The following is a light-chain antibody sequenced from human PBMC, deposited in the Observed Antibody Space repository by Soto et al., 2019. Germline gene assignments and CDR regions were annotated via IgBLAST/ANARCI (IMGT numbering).Light chain of an antibody. V-gene: IGKV1-27*01. CDR1: QGIANY. CDR2: AAS. CDR3: QKCKTAPFA. Sequence: DIQMTQSPSSLSAYVGDRVTITCRASQGIANYLAWYQQKPGRAPKLLIYAASTLQSGVPSRFTGSGSGTDFTLTINSLQPEDVATYYCQKCKTAPFALGGGTKVDIK. J-gene: IGKJ4*01.